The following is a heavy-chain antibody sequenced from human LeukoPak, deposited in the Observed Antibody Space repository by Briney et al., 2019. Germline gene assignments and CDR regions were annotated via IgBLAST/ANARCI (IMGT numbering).Heavy chain of an antibody. CDR2: IRYDGSNK. Sequence: GGSLRLSCGASGFTFSSYGMHWVRQAPGKGLEWVAFIRYDGSNKYYADSVEGRFTISRDNSKNTLYLQMNSLRAEDTAVYYCAKVSKLGIFGGGFDYWGQGTLVTVSS. D-gene: IGHD7-27*01. CDR1: GFTFSSYG. CDR3: AKVSKLGIFGGGFDY. V-gene: IGHV3-30*02. J-gene: IGHJ4*02.